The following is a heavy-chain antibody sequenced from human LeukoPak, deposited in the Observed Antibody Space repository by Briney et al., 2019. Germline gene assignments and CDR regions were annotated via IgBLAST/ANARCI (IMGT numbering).Heavy chain of an antibody. V-gene: IGHV1-3*01. Sequence: ASVKVSCKASGYTFTSYAMHWVRQAPGQRLEWMGWINAGNGNTKYSQKLQGRVTMTTDTSTSTAYMELRSLRSDDTAVYYCARDPGNYDFWSGYYPLFDYWGQGTLVTVSS. CDR2: INAGNGNT. CDR1: GYTFTSYA. CDR3: ARDPGNYDFWSGYYPLFDY. J-gene: IGHJ4*02. D-gene: IGHD3-3*01.